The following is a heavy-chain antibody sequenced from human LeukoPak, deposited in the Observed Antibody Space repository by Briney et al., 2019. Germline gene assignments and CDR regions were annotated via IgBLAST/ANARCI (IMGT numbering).Heavy chain of an antibody. CDR1: GGSISSGNW. CDR3: AREGSSGWSLGY. D-gene: IGHD6-19*01. CDR2: IYHSGST. J-gene: IGHJ4*02. Sequence: SETLSLTCAVSGGSISSGNWWSWVRHPPGKGLEWIGEIYHSGSTNYNPSLKSRVTISVDRSKNQFSLNLYSVTAADTAVYYCAREGSSGWSLGYWGQGTLVTVSS. V-gene: IGHV4-4*02.